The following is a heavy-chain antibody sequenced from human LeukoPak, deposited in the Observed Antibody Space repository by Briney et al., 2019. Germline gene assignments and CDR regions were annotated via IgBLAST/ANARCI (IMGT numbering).Heavy chain of an antibody. Sequence: PGGSLRLSCAASGFTFSSYAMSWVRQAPGKGREWVSPISGRGGSTYYADSVKGRFTISRDNSKNTLYLQMNSLRAEDTAVYYCAKHSGCSSTSCFHPYNWFDPWGQGTLVTVSS. CDR2: ISGRGGST. CDR3: AKHSGCSSTSCFHPYNWFDP. J-gene: IGHJ5*02. V-gene: IGHV3-23*01. CDR1: GFTFSSYA. D-gene: IGHD2-2*01.